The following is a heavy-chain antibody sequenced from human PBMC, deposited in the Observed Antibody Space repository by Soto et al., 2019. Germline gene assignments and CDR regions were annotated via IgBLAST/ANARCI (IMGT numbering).Heavy chain of an antibody. Sequence: PVGSLRLSCAASGFTFSSYEMNWVRQAPGKGLEWVSYISSSGSTIYYADSVKGRFTISRDNAKNSLYLQMNSLRAEDTAVYYCARERGSIAAPPGMDVWGQGTTVTVSS. CDR1: GFTFSSYE. CDR2: ISSSGSTI. D-gene: IGHD6-6*01. J-gene: IGHJ6*02. V-gene: IGHV3-48*03. CDR3: ARERGSIAAPPGMDV.